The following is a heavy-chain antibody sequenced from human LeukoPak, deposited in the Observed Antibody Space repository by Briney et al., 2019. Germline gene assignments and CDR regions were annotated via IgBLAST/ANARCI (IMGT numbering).Heavy chain of an antibody. Sequence: SETLSLTCTVSGGSISSYYWSWIRQPAGKGLEWIGRIYTGGSTNYNPYLKSRVTMSVDTSKNQISLKLRSVTAADTAAYYCARGYNWGSPTRNFYYLDVWGKGTTVTVSS. CDR1: GGSISSYY. CDR3: ARGYNWGSPTRNFYYLDV. V-gene: IGHV4-4*07. CDR2: IYTGGST. D-gene: IGHD7-27*01. J-gene: IGHJ6*03.